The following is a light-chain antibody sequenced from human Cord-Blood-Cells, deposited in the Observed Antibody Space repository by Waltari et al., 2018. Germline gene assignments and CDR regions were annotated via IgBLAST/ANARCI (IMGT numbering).Light chain of an antibody. J-gene: IGLJ1*01. CDR1: SSDVGGYNY. Sequence: QPRSVSGSPGQSVTISCTGTSSDVGGYNYVSWYQQHPGKAPKLMIYDVSKRPSGVPDRFSGSKSGHTASLTISGLQAEDEADYYCCSYAGSYTDVFGTGTKVTVL. CDR2: DVS. V-gene: IGLV2-11*01. CDR3: CSYAGSYTDV.